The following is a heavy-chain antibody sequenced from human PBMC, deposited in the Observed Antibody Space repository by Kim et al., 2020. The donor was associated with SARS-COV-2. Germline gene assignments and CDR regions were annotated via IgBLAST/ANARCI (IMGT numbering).Heavy chain of an antibody. V-gene: IGHV3-64*02. D-gene: IGHD6-19*01. CDR3: TRRHCTSSGCPGGFDY. CDR1: GFTLSRYN. J-gene: IGHJ4*02. CDR2: ISSDGAST. Sequence: GGSLRLSCAVAGFTLSRYNMYWVRQAPGKGPEHVSAISSDGASTFYADSVKGRFTISRDTSKNTLYLQMGSLRAEDMAVYFCTRRHCTSSGCPGGFDYWGLGTLVPVSS.